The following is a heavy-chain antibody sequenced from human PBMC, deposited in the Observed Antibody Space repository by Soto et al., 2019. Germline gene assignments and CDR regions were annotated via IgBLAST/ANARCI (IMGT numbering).Heavy chain of an antibody. V-gene: IGHV3-23*01. CDR3: AKGRHDYIWGSYHPYYFDY. J-gene: IGHJ4*02. CDR1: GFTFSSYA. Sequence: GGSLRLSCAASGFTFSSYAMSWVRQAPGKGLEWVSAISGSGGSTYYADSVKGRFTISRDNSKNTLYLQTNSLRAEDTAVYYCAKGRHDYIWGSYHPYYFDYWGQGTLVTVSS. CDR2: ISGSGGST. D-gene: IGHD3-16*02.